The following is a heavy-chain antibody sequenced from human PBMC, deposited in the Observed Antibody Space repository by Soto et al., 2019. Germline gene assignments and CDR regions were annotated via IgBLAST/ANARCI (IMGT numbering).Heavy chain of an antibody. CDR3: AADPYCGGDCYFDY. CDR2: IVVGSGNT. Sequence: GASVKVSCTASGFTFFTSAVQWVRQARGQRLEWIGWIVVGSGNTNYAQKFEERVTITRDMSTNTAYMELTSLRSEDTAVYYCAADPYCGGDCYFDYWGQGTLVTVSS. D-gene: IGHD2-21*02. J-gene: IGHJ4*02. CDR1: GFTFFTSA. V-gene: IGHV1-58*01.